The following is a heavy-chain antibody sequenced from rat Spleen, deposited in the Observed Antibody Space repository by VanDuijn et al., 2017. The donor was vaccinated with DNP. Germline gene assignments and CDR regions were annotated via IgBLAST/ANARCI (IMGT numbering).Heavy chain of an antibody. Sequence: EVQVVESGGGLVQPKGSLKLSCAASGFNFNSYWMGWVRQAPGKGLEWIGEINKDSSTMNYTPSLKYKFTISRDNAQNTLYLQMSKLGSEDTATYYCRTEDYGGYSGTMDAWGQGTSVTVSS. CDR2: INKDSSTM. V-gene: IGHV4-2*01. D-gene: IGHD1-11*01. J-gene: IGHJ4*01. CDR1: GFNFNSYW. CDR3: RTEDYGGYSGTMDA.